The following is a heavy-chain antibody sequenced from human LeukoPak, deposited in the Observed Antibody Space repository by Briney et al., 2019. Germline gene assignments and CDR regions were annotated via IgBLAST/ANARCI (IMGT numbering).Heavy chain of an antibody. CDR2: INQDGGEK. J-gene: IGHJ6*02. V-gene: IGHV3-7*01. Sequence: GGSLRLSCAASGFTFSSCWMNWVRQAPGKGLEWVANINQDGGEKYYVDSVKGRFIITRDNAKNSLYLQMNSLKADDTAVYYCVRAMDVWGQGTTVTVSS. CDR3: VRAMDV. CDR1: GFTFSSCW.